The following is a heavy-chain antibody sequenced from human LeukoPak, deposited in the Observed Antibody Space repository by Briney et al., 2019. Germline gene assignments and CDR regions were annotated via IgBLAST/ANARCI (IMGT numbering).Heavy chain of an antibody. Sequence: GGSLRLSCAASGFTFSNYWMHWVRQAPGKGLVWVSRINTDGSRITYADSVKGRFTISRDNSKNTLYLQMNSLRAEDTAVYYCARYQGYCSSTSCSYFDYWGQGTLVTVSS. CDR3: ARYQGYCSSTSCSYFDY. CDR2: INTDGSRI. D-gene: IGHD2-2*01. V-gene: IGHV3-74*01. J-gene: IGHJ4*02. CDR1: GFTFSNYW.